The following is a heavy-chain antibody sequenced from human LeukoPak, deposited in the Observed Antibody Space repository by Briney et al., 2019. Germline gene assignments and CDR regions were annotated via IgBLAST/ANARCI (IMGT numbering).Heavy chain of an antibody. Sequence: SETLSLTCAVYGGSFSGYYWSWIRQPPGKGLEWIGEINHSGSTNYNPSLKSRVTISVDTSKNQFSLKLSSVTAADTAVYYCASLPRLLLWFGELSSNWGQGTLVTVSS. CDR1: GGSFSGYY. CDR3: ASLPRLLLWFGELSSN. CDR2: INHSGST. J-gene: IGHJ4*02. D-gene: IGHD3-10*01. V-gene: IGHV4-34*01.